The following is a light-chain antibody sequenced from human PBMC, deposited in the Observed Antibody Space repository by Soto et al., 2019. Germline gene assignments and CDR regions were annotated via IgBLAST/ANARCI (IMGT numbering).Light chain of an antibody. Sequence: QSALTQPASVSGSPGQSITISCAGTSSDVGAFNYVSWYQQHPGKVPKLMIYEVSNRPSGVSDRFSGSKSGNTASLTISGLQAEDEADYYGSSYTSSSTMVFGGGTKLTVL. CDR1: SSDVGAFNY. CDR3: SSYTSSSTMV. V-gene: IGLV2-14*01. J-gene: IGLJ2*01. CDR2: EVS.